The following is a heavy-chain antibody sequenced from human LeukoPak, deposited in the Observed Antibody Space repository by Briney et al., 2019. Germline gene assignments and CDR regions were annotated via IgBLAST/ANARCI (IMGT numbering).Heavy chain of an antibody. J-gene: IGHJ4*02. V-gene: IGHV3-15*01. CDR2: IKSKTDGGTT. CDR1: GVTFSNAW. CDR3: TTKDYGGNSDY. Sequence: GGSLRLSCAASGVTFSNAWMSWVRQAPGKGLEWVGRIKSKTDGGTTDYAAPVKGRFTISRDDSKNTLYLQINSLKTEDTAVYYCTTKDYGGNSDYWGQGTLVTVSS. D-gene: IGHD4-23*01.